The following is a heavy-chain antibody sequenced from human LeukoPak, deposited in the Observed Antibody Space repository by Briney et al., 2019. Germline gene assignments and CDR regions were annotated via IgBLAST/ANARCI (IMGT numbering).Heavy chain of an antibody. D-gene: IGHD4-17*01. CDR2: IWYDGSNK. Sequence: GGSLRLSCAASAFTFSSYDMHWVRQAPGKGLEWVAVIWYDGSNKYYADSVKGRFTISRDNSKNTLYLQMNSLRAEDTAVYYCAKVTVTRGTFDYWGQGTLVTVSS. CDR3: AKVTVTRGTFDY. V-gene: IGHV3-33*06. CDR1: AFTFSSYD. J-gene: IGHJ4*02.